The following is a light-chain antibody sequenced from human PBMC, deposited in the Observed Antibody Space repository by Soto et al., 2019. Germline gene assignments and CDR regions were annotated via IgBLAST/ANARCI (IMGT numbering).Light chain of an antibody. J-gene: IGKJ3*01. CDR2: DAS. CDR3: QQRSNWPPIFT. V-gene: IGKV3-11*01. CDR1: QSVSSY. Sequence: EIVLTQSPATLSLSPGERATLSCRASQSVSSYLAWYQQKPGQAPRLLIYDASNRATGIPARFSGSGSGTDFTLTISSLEPEDFAVYYCQQRSNWPPIFTFGPGIKVDIK.